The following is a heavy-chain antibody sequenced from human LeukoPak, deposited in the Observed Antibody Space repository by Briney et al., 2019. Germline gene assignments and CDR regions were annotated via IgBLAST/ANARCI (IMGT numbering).Heavy chain of an antibody. D-gene: IGHD5-18*01. CDR1: SDSMRSSSYY. CDR2: IYYSGST. V-gene: IGHV4-39*01. Sequence: ETLSLTCSVSSDSMRSSSYYWDWIRQPPGKGLEWIGSIYYSGSTYYNPSLKSRVTISVDTSKNQFSLKLSSVTAADTAVYYCATPGGYSYGPDFDYWGQGTLVTVSS. J-gene: IGHJ4*02. CDR3: ATPGGYSYGPDFDY.